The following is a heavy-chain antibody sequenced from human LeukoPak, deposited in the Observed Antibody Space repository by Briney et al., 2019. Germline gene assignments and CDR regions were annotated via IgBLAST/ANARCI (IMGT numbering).Heavy chain of an antibody. J-gene: IGHJ3*02. D-gene: IGHD3-3*01. V-gene: IGHV3-30*01. Sequence: GGSLRLSCAASGFTFSSYAMHWVRQAPGKGLEWVAVISYDGSNKYYADSVKGRFTISRDNSKNTLYLQMNSLRAEDTAVYYCARQGPTFGVVISDAFDIWGQGTMVTVSS. CDR1: GFTFSSYA. CDR2: ISYDGSNK. CDR3: ARQGPTFGVVISDAFDI.